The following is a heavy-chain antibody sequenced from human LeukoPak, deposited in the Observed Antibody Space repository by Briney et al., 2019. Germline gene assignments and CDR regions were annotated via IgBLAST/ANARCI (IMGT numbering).Heavy chain of an antibody. Sequence: GGSLRLSCAVSGFTFTTYWMAWVRQAPGKGLEWVANIKQDGSEKYYADSVRGRFTISRDNAKNSLYLQMNSLRAEDTAVYYCSNGIYDRSYWGQGTLVTVSS. CDR1: GFTFTTYW. CDR3: SNGIYDRSY. CDR2: IKQDGSEK. D-gene: IGHD2-8*01. J-gene: IGHJ4*02. V-gene: IGHV3-7*01.